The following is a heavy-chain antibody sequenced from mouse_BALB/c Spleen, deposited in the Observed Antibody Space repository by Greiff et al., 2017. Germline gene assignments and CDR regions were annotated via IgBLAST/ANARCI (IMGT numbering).Heavy chain of an antibody. V-gene: IGHV1S81*02. J-gene: IGHJ4*01. CDR1: GYTFTSYW. CDR3: ARRKNYYSYDEGDMDY. CDR2: INPSNGRT. Sequence: VQLQQPGAELVKPGASVKLSCKASGYTFTSYWMHWVKQRPGQGLEWIGEINPSNGRTNYNEKFKSKATLTVDISSSTAYMQRSSLTTEDSAVYDCARRKNYYSYDEGDMDYWGQGTSVTVSS. D-gene: IGHD2-12*01.